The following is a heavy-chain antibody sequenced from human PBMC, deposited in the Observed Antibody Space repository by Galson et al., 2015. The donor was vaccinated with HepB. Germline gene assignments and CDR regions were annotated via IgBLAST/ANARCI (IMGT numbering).Heavy chain of an antibody. Sequence: SVKVSCKASGYTFTSYAMHWVRQAPGQRLEWMGWINAGNGNTKYSQKFQGRVTITRDTSASTAYMELSSLRSEDTAVYFCARGDSSSWGFDYWGQGTLVTVSS. CDR1: GYTFTSYA. J-gene: IGHJ4*02. V-gene: IGHV1-3*01. D-gene: IGHD6-13*01. CDR3: ARGDSSSWGFDY. CDR2: INAGNGNT.